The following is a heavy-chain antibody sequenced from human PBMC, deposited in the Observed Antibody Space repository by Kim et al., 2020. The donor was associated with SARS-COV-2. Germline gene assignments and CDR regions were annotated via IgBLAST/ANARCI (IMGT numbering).Heavy chain of an antibody. V-gene: IGHV4-59*01. CDR2: IYYSGST. CDR1: GGSISSYY. CDR3: ARVMRAWYYYGSGYYGMDV. Sequence: SETLSLTCTVSGGSISSYYWSWIRQPPGKGLEWIGYIYYSGSTNYNPSLKSRVTISVDTSKNQFSLKLSSVTAADTAVYYCARVMRAWYYYGSGYYGMDVWGQGTTVTVSS. D-gene: IGHD3-10*01. J-gene: IGHJ6*02.